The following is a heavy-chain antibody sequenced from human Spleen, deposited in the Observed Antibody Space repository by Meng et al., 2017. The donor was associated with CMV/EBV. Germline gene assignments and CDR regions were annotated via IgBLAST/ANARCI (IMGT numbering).Heavy chain of an antibody. V-gene: IGHV4-39*07. CDR2: IYYSGST. J-gene: IGHJ1*01. CDR3: ARHTHEYYYDSKRAWFQH. Sequence: QVPVQESGPGLVNPSETLSLTCTVSGGSIGSSSYYWGWIRQPPGKGLEWIGSIYYSGSTYYNPSLKSRVTISVDTSKNQFSLKLSSVTAADTAVYYCARHTHEYYYDSKRAWFQHWGQGTLVTVSS. D-gene: IGHD3-22*01. CDR1: GGSIGSSSYY.